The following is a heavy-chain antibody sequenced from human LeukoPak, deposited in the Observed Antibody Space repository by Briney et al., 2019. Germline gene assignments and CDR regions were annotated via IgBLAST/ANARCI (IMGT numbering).Heavy chain of an antibody. D-gene: IGHD3-9*01. J-gene: IGHJ4*02. CDR3: ARDQTRYFAR. V-gene: IGHV4-34*01. CDR1: GVSYRDYF. Sequence: SETLSLTCAVYGVSYRDYFWSWIRQPPGKGLEWIGEIHHTGSTNYNPSLKSRVTISVDTAKNQFSLKVNSVTAADTAVYYCARDQTRYFARWGQGTLVTVSS. CDR2: IHHTGST.